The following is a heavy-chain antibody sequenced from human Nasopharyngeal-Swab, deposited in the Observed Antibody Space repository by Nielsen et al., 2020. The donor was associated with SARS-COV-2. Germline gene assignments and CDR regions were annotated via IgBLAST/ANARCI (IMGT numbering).Heavy chain of an antibody. Sequence: GESLKISCVASGFTFGDHTMHWVRQVPGKGLEWISLINWDGYSTFYADSVKGRFTISRDNAKNSLYLQMNSLRAEDTTVYYCARGGWYFDFWGRGTLVTVSS. V-gene: IGHV3-43*01. D-gene: IGHD3-16*01. J-gene: IGHJ2*01. CDR2: INWDGYST. CDR1: GFTFGDHT. CDR3: ARGGWYFDF.